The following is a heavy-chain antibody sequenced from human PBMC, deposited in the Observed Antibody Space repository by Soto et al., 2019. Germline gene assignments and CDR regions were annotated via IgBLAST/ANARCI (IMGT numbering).Heavy chain of an antibody. CDR1: GGSISSYY. J-gene: IGHJ6*03. D-gene: IGHD3-16*02. Sequence: SETLSLTCTVSGGSISSYYWSWIRQPPGKGLEWIGYIYYSGSTNYNPSLKSRVTISVDTSKNQFSLKLSSVTAADTAVYYCARRTRSLVLGSSYYYYMDVWGKGTTVTVSS. CDR2: IYYSGST. CDR3: ARRTRSLVLGSSYYYYMDV. V-gene: IGHV4-59*01.